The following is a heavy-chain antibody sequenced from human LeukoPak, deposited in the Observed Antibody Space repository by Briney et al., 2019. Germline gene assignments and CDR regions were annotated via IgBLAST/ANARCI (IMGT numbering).Heavy chain of an antibody. V-gene: IGHV1-46*01. CDR1: GYTFTSYY. CDR2: INPSGGST. CDR3: ARAGKGSSSSHGAGLDY. Sequence: ASVKVSCKASGYTFTSYYMHWVRQAPGQGLEWMGIINPSGGSTSYAQKFQGRVTMTRDTSTSTVYMELSSLRSEDTAVYYCARAGKGSSSSHGAGLDYWGQGTLVTVSS. J-gene: IGHJ4*02. D-gene: IGHD6-6*01.